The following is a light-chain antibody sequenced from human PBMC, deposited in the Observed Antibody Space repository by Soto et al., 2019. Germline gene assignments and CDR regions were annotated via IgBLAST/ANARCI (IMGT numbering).Light chain of an antibody. J-gene: IGLJ1*01. CDR3: SSFASRFTFV. Sequence: SLIQAASGSDSPGQSIAISCTGTRSAVGAYNYVSWYQQHPGKAPKLMLSEVTNRPSGVSDRFSGSQSGNTASLTISGLQAEDEADYYCSSFASRFTFVFGTGSKGTVL. CDR1: RSAVGAYNY. CDR2: EVT. V-gene: IGLV2-14*01.